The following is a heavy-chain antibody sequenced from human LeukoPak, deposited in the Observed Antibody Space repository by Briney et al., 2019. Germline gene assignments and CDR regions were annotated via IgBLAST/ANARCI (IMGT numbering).Heavy chain of an antibody. CDR3: ARDRVPMVRGVITYFDY. CDR1: GFTFSSYS. D-gene: IGHD3-10*01. CDR2: ISSSSSYI. J-gene: IGHJ4*02. Sequence: GGSLRLSCAASGFTFSSYSMNWVRQAPGKGLEWVSSISSSSSYIYYADSVKGRFTISRDNAKNSLYLQMNSLRAEDTAVYYCARDRVPMVRGVITYFDYWGQGTLVTVSS. V-gene: IGHV3-21*01.